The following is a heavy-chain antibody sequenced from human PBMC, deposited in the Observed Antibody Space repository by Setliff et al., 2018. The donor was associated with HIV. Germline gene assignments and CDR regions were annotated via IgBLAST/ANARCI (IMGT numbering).Heavy chain of an antibody. CDR2: IYYSGST. V-gene: IGHV4-31*03. J-gene: IGHJ5*02. Sequence: PSETLSLTCTVSGGSLTSGDYYWSWLRQLPGKGLQWIGYIYYSGSTYCNPSLNSRVNISIDTSKNQFSLKLSSLTAADTALYHCTRGNKRFGGLGWFDPWGQGTLVTVSS. CDR1: GGSLTSGDYY. CDR3: TRGNKRFGGLGWFDP. D-gene: IGHD3-10*01.